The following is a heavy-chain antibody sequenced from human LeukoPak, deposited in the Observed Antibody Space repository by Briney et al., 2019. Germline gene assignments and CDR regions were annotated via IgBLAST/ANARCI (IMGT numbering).Heavy chain of an antibody. Sequence: SETLSLTCTVSGGSISSGSYYWGWIRQPPGKGLEWIGSIYYSGSTHYNPSLKSRVTISVDRSKNQFSLKLSSVTAADTAVYYCASHCSGGSCYEGYNWFDPWGQGTLVTVSS. J-gene: IGHJ5*02. CDR3: ASHCSGGSCYEGYNWFDP. D-gene: IGHD2-15*01. CDR2: IYYSGST. V-gene: IGHV4-39*07. CDR1: GGSISSGSYY.